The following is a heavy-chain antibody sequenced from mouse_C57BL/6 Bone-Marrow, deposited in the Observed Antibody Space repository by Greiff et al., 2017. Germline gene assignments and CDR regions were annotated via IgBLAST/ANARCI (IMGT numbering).Heavy chain of an antibody. CDR3: AREGGLRYPRAMDY. D-gene: IGHD1-1*01. Sequence: EVKLVESGAELVKPGASVKLSCTASGFNIKDYYMHWVKQRTEQGLEWIGRIDPEDGETKYAPKFQGKATITADPSSNTAYLQLSSLTSEDTAVYYCAREGGLRYPRAMDYWGQGTSVTVSS. J-gene: IGHJ4*01. V-gene: IGHV14-2*01. CDR1: GFNIKDYY. CDR2: IDPEDGET.